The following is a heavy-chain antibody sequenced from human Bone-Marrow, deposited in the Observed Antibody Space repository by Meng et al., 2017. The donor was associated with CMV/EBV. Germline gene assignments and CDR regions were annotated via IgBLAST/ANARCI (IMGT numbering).Heavy chain of an antibody. CDR2: ISGSGGST. CDR3: ARDIRSFYYFDY. Sequence: ESLKISCAASGFTCSSYAMSWVRQAPGKGLEWVSAISGSGGSTYYADSVKGRFTISRDDAKKSLYLQMNSLRAEDTAVYFCARDIRSFYYFDYWGQGTLVTVS. CDR1: GFTCSSYA. J-gene: IGHJ4*02. V-gene: IGHV3-23*01.